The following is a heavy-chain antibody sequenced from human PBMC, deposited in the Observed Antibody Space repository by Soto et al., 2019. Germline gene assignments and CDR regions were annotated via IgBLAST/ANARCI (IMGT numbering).Heavy chain of an antibody. CDR1: GYTFSSYY. CDR2: INHSGGST. D-gene: IGHD3-16*01. V-gene: IGHV1-46*01. CDR3: ARDLIGNDY. Sequence: VPVKVSCKAFGYTFSSYYMHWVRQAPGQGLEWMGIINHSGGSTSYAQKFQGRVTMTRDTSTSTGYMELSSLISLDSSVYEFARDLIGNDYGGQETLLTVAS. J-gene: IGHJ4*02.